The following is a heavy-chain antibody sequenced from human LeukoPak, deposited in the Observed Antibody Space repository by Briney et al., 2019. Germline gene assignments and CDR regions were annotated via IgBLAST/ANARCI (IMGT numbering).Heavy chain of an antibody. J-gene: IGHJ4*02. D-gene: IGHD5-24*01. Sequence: PSETLSLTCTHSVDSIHSGDYFWLWIRQPAGKGLEWIGRVHVTGSTVSIPSLKSRVTMSVDTSRDFFSLNLTSVPAADTAVFHGARSERDCNMYYFDSWGQGSLVTVSS. V-gene: IGHV4-61*02. CDR3: ARSERDCNMYYFDS. CDR2: VHVTGST. CDR1: VDSIHSGDYF.